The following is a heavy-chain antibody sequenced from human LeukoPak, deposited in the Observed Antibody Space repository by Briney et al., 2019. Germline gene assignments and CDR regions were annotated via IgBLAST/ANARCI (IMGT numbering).Heavy chain of an antibody. Sequence: SETLSLTCAVSGDSISRNNWWHWVRQPPGMGLEWIGEIHPSGSTYYNPSLWGRVTISVDTSENHFSLKLSSVTAADTAVYYCARGKRGYSSSWYDYWGQGTLVTVSS. CDR2: IHPSGST. CDR1: GDSISRNNW. J-gene: IGHJ4*02. V-gene: IGHV4-4*02. CDR3: ARGKRGYSSSWYDY. D-gene: IGHD6-13*01.